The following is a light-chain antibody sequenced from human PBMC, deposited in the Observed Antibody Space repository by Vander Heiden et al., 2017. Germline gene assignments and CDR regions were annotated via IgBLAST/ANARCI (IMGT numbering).Light chain of an antibody. J-gene: IGKJ1*01. CDR3: QQSYGTPWT. CDR1: RRISGY. V-gene: IGKV1-39*01. Sequence: DIQMTHSPSSLSASVGDRVTITCRARRRISGYVNWYQQRPEKATKLLIYAASNLQSGVPSRFSGSGSGTDFTLIISSLQPEDFATYSCQQSYGTPWTFGQGTKVEIK. CDR2: AAS.